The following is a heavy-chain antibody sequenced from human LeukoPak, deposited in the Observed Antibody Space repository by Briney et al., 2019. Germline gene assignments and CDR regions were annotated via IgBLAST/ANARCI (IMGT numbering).Heavy chain of an antibody. V-gene: IGHV3-7*01. D-gene: IGHD6-6*01. Sequence: PGGSLRLSCAASGFTFSNYWMSWVRQAPGKGLEWVAHIKQDGSEKYYVDSVKGRFTISRDNAKNSLYLQMNSLGAEDTAVYYCASGQQLGYWGQGTLVTVSS. CDR3: ASGQQLGY. J-gene: IGHJ4*02. CDR1: GFTFSNYW. CDR2: IKQDGSEK.